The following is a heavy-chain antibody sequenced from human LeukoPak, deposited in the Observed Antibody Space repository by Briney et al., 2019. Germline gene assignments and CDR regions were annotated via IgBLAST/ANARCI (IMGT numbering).Heavy chain of an antibody. CDR3: ARASHYYDSSGYLRKYYFDY. CDR2: FDPEDGET. CDR1: GYTLTELS. D-gene: IGHD3-22*01. J-gene: IGHJ4*02. Sequence: GASVKVSCKVSGYTLTELSMHWVRQAPGKGLEWMGGFDPEDGETIYAQKFQGRVTMTEDTSTDTAYMELSSLRSEDTAVYYCARASHYYDSSGYLRKYYFDYWGQGTLVTVSS. V-gene: IGHV1-24*01.